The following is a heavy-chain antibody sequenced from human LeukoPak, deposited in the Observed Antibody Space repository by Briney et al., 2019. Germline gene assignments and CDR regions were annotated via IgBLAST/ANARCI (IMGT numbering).Heavy chain of an antibody. Sequence: ASVKVSCKASGGSFRSYAISWVRQAPGQGLEWMGRIIPILGIANYAQKFQGRVTITADKSTSTAYMELSSLRSEDTAVYYCARGRGYYEAEYFQHWGQGTLVTVSS. D-gene: IGHD3-22*01. J-gene: IGHJ1*01. V-gene: IGHV1-69*04. CDR1: GGSFRSYA. CDR2: IIPILGIA. CDR3: ARGRGYYEAEYFQH.